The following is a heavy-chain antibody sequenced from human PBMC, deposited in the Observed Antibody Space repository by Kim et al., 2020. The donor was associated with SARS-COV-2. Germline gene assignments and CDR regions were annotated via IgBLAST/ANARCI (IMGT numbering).Heavy chain of an antibody. V-gene: IGHV3-23*01. D-gene: IGHD3-22*01. CDR1: GFTFSSYA. CDR2: ISGSGGST. CDR3: AKDQDAYYDSSGYYSG. J-gene: IGHJ4*02. Sequence: GGSLRLSCAASGFTFSSYAMSWVRQAPGKGLEWVSAISGSGGSTYYADSVKGRFTISRDNSKNTLYLQMNSLRAEDTAVYYCAKDQDAYYDSSGYYSGWGQGTLVTVSS.